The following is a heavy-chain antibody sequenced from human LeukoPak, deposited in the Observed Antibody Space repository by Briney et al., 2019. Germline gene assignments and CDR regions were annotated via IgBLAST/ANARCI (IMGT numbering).Heavy chain of an antibody. D-gene: IGHD5-18*01. CDR1: GFTFSSYG. CDR3: ARPVDTSMITGLDL. V-gene: IGHV3-48*01. CDR2: ITSTSSTI. J-gene: IGHJ5*02. Sequence: GGSLRLSCAASGFTFSSYGLNWVRQAPGKGLEWVSFITSTSSTIHYAGSVKGRFTISRDNAKNSLYLQMNSLRAEDTAMYYCARPVDTSMITGLDLWGQGTLVTVSS.